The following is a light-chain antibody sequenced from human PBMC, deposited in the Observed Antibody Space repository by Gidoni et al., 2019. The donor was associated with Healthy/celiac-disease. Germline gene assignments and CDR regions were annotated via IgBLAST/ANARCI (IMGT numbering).Light chain of an antibody. CDR2: QDS. CDR1: KLGDKY. J-gene: IGLJ2*01. V-gene: IGLV3-1*01. CDR3: QAWDSSTNVV. Sequence: SYELTQPPSVSVPPGQTASITCSGDKLGDKYACWYQQKPGQSPVLVIYQDSKRPSGIPERLSGSNSGNTATLTISGTQAMDEADYYCQAWDSSTNVVFGGGTKLTVL.